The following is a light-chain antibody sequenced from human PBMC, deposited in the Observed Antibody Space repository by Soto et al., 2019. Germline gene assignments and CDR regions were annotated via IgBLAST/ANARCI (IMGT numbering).Light chain of an antibody. CDR3: QQYGSSLWT. CDR2: AAS. Sequence: EIVLTQSPVTLSLSPGQGAALSCRASQSIDSNFLAWYQQKPGQAPRLLIFAASSRTTGTPDRFSGSGSGTDFTLTISRLEPEDFAVYYCQQYGSSLWTFGQGTKVDIK. V-gene: IGKV3-20*01. J-gene: IGKJ1*01. CDR1: QSIDSNF.